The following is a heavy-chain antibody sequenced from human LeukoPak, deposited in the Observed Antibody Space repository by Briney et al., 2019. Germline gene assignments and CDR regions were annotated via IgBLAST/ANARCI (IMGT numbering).Heavy chain of an antibody. CDR1: GFTVSNAW. Sequence: MAGRSLRLSCAASGFTVSNAWMKWVSHPAGKGLEWIVCIIIKTEGGTTDFSAPEKPRSTTSRDDSKDTLYLQLNSLIIEDTAVYYCTTVTRTPVWGQGTTVTVSS. CDR2: IIIKTEGGTT. V-gene: IGHV3-15*01. J-gene: IGHJ6*02. CDR3: TTVTRTPV.